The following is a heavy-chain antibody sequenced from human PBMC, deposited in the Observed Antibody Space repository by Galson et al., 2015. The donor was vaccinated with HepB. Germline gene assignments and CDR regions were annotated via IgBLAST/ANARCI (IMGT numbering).Heavy chain of an antibody. J-gene: IGHJ5*02. CDR3: ARAVAVRGVIIWFDP. D-gene: IGHD3-10*01. CDR1: GYTFTSYG. CDR2: ISAYNGNT. Sequence: SVKVSCKASGYTFTSYGISWVRQAPGQGLEWMGWISAYNGNTNYAQKLQGRVTMTTDTSTSTAYMELRGLRSDDTAVYYCARAVAVRGVIIWFDPWGQGTLVTVSS. V-gene: IGHV1-18*01.